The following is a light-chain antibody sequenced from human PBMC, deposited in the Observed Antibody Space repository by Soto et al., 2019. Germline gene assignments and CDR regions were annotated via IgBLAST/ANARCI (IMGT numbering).Light chain of an antibody. CDR2: DAS. J-gene: IGKJ4*01. Sequence: EIVMTQSPATVSVSPGERVTLSCRASQSVSRSLGWYQQKPGQAPRLLIYDASTRATDIPARFSGSGSGTEFILTISSLQSEDFAVYYCQQYKDSLTFGGGTKVQIK. V-gene: IGKV3-15*01. CDR3: QQYKDSLT. CDR1: QSVSRS.